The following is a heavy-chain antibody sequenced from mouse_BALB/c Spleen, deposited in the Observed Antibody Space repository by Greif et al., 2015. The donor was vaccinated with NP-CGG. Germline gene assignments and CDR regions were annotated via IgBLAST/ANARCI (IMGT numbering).Heavy chain of an antibody. V-gene: IGHV1-12*01. J-gene: IGHJ1*01. CDR2: IYPGNGGT. CDR3: TRGEGNWETRWSFDV. CDR1: GYTFTSYN. Sequence: SGAELVRSGASVKMSCKASGYTFTSYNMHWVKQTPGQGLEWIGYIYPGNGGTNYNQKFKGKATLTADTSSSTAYMQISSLTSEDSAVYFCTRGEGNWETRWSFDVWGAGTTVTVSS. D-gene: IGHD4-1*01.